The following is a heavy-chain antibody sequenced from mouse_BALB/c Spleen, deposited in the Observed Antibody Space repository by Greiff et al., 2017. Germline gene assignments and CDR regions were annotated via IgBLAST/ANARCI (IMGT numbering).Heavy chain of an antibody. J-gene: IGHJ4*01. CDR2: ISSGGGST. Sequence: EVKLVESGGGLVKPGGSLKLSCAASGFAFSSYDMSWVRQTPEKRLEWVAYISSGGGSTYYPDTVKGRFTISRDNAKNTLYLQMSSLKSEDTAMYYCARQDYYGSSYDYYAMDYWGQGTSVTVSS. D-gene: IGHD1-1*01. CDR1: GFAFSSYD. CDR3: ARQDYYGSSYDYYAMDY. V-gene: IGHV5-12-1*01.